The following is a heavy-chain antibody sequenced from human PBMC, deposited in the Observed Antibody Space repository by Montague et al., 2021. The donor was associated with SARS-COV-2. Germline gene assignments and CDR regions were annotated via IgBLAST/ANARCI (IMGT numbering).Heavy chain of an antibody. V-gene: IGHV4-59*01. J-gene: IGHJ3*02. CDR3: ARGGYYDYAFDI. CDR1: GGSISSYY. D-gene: IGHD3-22*01. Sequence: SETLSPTCTVSGGSISSYYWSWIRQPPGKGLEWIGYIYYSGSTNYNPSLKSRVTISVDTSKNQFSLKLSSVTAADTAGYYCARGGYYDYAFDIWGQGTMVTVSS. CDR2: IYYSGST.